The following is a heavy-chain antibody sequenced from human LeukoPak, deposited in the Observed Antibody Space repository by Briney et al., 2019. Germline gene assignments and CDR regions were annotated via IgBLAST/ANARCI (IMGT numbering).Heavy chain of an antibody. CDR3: ARSPGTWGAPDY. Sequence: GGSPRLSCAASGFTFSTYWMSWVRQAPGKGLEWVANIKQDGGEQYSVDSVKGRFTISRDNAKNSLYLQMNSLRAEDTAVYFCARSPGTWGAPDYWGQGTLVTVSS. D-gene: IGHD1-26*01. V-gene: IGHV3-7*01. CDR1: GFTFSTYW. J-gene: IGHJ4*02. CDR2: IKQDGGEQ.